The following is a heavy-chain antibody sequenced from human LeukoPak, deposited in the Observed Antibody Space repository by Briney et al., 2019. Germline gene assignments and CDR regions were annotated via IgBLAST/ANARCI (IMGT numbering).Heavy chain of an antibody. V-gene: IGHV3-33*01. CDR3: ARAYEVRGVPHYGMDV. CDR2: IWFDGSNK. Sequence: GGSLRLSCAASGFTFSSYGMHWVRQAPGKGLEWVAVIWFDGSNKYYADSVKGRFTISRDNSKNMLYLQMNSLRAEETAVYYCARAYEVRGVPHYGMDVWGQGTTVTVSS. J-gene: IGHJ6*02. CDR1: GFTFSSYG. D-gene: IGHD3-10*01.